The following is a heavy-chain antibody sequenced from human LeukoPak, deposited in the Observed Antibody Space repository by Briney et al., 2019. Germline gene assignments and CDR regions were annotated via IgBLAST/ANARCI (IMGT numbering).Heavy chain of an antibody. CDR3: ARGYYYDSSAGGDQH. CDR1: GYTFTAYY. Sequence: ASVKVSCKASGYTFTAYYIHWVRQAPRHGLEWMGWINPNSGVTKYAQKFQGRVTVTTDTSVSTAYMELSRLRSDDTAVYFCARGYYYDSSAGGDQHWGQGTLVTVSS. CDR2: INPNSGVT. J-gene: IGHJ1*01. V-gene: IGHV1-2*02. D-gene: IGHD3-22*01.